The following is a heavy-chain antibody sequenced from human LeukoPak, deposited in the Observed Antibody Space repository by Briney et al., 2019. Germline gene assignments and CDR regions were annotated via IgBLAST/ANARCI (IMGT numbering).Heavy chain of an antibody. D-gene: IGHD3-22*01. J-gene: IGHJ4*02. CDR1: GYTFTNYW. CDR2: VYYGDSNI. Sequence: GESLKISYKASGYTFTNYWIGWVRQMPGKGLEWMGLVYYGDSNIRYSPSFQGQVTISADKSSTTAYLQWGSLKASDSAIYFCARLGHFDVSGRLYFFDYWGQGTLVTVSS. V-gene: IGHV5-51*01. CDR3: ARLGHFDVSGRLYFFDY.